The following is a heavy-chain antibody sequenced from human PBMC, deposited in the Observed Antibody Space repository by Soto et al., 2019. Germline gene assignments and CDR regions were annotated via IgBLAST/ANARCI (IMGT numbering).Heavy chain of an antibody. Sequence: EVQLVESGGDLVQPGGSLRVSCAASGFDFSRYEMHWVRQAPGKGLEWVSYISSSGSKVNYAESVQGRFTISRDNAKNSLYLHRNSLRGDDTAVYYCARRYSKYLPLDNWGQGTLVTVSS. D-gene: IGHD4-4*01. CDR3: ARRYSKYLPLDN. CDR2: ISSSGSKV. CDR1: GFDFSRYE. J-gene: IGHJ4*02. V-gene: IGHV3-48*03.